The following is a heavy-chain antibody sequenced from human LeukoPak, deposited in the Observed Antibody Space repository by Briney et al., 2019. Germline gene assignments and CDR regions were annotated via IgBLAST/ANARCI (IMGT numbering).Heavy chain of an antibody. V-gene: IGHV3-23*01. CDR1: GFTFSSYA. D-gene: IGHD3-3*01. CDR2: ISGSGGST. CDR3: AKDPAAHYANRWPFWSGYYEAYYYYYMDV. J-gene: IGHJ6*03. Sequence: GGSLRLSCAASGFTFSSYAMSWVRQAPGKGLEWVSAISGSGGSTYYADSMKGRLTISRDNSKNTLYLQVNSLRAEDTAVYYCAKDPAAHYANRWPFWSGYYEAYYYYYMDVWGKGTTVTVSS.